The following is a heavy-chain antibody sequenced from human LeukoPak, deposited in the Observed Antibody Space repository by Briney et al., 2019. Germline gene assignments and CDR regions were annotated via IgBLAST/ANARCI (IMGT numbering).Heavy chain of an antibody. J-gene: IGHJ4*02. D-gene: IGHD4-23*01. V-gene: IGHV3-30-3*01. CDR1: GFTFRSYS. Sequence: GGSLRLSCAASGFTFRSYSMHWVRQAPGKGLEWVAVTLYDGSDKDFADSVKGRFTISRDNSKNTQFLQMNSLRTEDTAVYYCARDPLTDGYGGNSDYWGQGTLVTVSS. CDR2: TLYDGSDK. CDR3: ARDPLTDGYGGNSDY.